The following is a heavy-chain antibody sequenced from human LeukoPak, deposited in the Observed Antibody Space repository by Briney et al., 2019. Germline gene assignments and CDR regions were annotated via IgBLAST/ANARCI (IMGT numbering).Heavy chain of an antibody. CDR3: ARETYYYDSSGYYYDY. CDR1: GFTFSSYG. V-gene: IGHV3-33*01. J-gene: IGHJ4*02. D-gene: IGHD3-22*01. Sequence: GGSLSLSCAVSGFTFSSYGMHWVRQAPGEGLEWVAVIWYDGSNKYYADSVKGRFTISRDNSKNTLYLQMNSLRAEDTAVYYCARETYYYDSSGYYYDYWGQGTLVTVSS. CDR2: IWYDGSNK.